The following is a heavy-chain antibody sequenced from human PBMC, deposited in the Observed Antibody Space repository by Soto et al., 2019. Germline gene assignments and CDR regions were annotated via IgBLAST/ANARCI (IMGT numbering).Heavy chain of an antibody. CDR3: ARGTRYSFGSFDF. Sequence: HPGGSLRLSCAASGFTFSDYWMTWVRQAPGKGLEWVADIKQDGSDTYYAGSVKGRFTVSRDSAKNSLSLQMNSLRAEDTAVYYCARGTRYSFGSFDFWGQGTLVTVSS. J-gene: IGHJ4*02. D-gene: IGHD5-18*01. CDR1: GFTFSDYW. V-gene: IGHV3-7*03. CDR2: IKQDGSDT.